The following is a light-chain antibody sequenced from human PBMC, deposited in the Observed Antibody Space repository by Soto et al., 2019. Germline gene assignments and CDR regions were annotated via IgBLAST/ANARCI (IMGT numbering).Light chain of an antibody. V-gene: IGKV1-39*01. CDR2: AAS. J-gene: IGKJ4*01. Sequence: DIQMTQSPSSLSASVGDRVTITCRASQSISSYLNWYQQKPGKAPKLLIYAASSLQSGVPSRFSGSGAGTDFTLTSSSLQPEDFATYYCQQSYSTPLGGGTKVEIK. CDR3: QQSYSTP. CDR1: QSISSY.